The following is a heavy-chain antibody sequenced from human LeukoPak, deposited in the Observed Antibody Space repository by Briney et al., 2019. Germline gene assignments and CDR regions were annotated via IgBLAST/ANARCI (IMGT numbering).Heavy chain of an antibody. D-gene: IGHD4-23*01. CDR3: ARTRDPTWGNSPFDY. J-gene: IGHJ4*02. Sequence: SETLSLTCTVSGGSITSYYWGWIRQPPGKGLEWIGYIYSSGSTNYNPPLKSRVTISLDMSKNQFSLNLSSVTAADTAVYFCARTRDPTWGNSPFDYWGQGALVTVSP. CDR1: GGSITSYY. V-gene: IGHV4-59*01. CDR2: IYSSGST.